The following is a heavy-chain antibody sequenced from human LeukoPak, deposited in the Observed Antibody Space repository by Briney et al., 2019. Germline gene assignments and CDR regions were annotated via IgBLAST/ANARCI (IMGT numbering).Heavy chain of an antibody. V-gene: IGHV4-59*01. CDR3: ATHYYGSGSYPDYFDY. CDR1: GGSISSYY. CDR2: IYYSGST. J-gene: IGHJ4*02. D-gene: IGHD3-10*01. Sequence: PSETLSLTCTVSGGSISSYYWSWIRQPPGKGLEWSGYIYYSGSTNYNPSLKSRVTISVDTSKNQFSLKLSSVTAADTAVYYCATHYYGSGSYPDYFDYWGQGTLVTVSS.